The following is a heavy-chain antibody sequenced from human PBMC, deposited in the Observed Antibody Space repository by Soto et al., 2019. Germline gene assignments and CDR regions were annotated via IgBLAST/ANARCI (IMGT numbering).Heavy chain of an antibody. Sequence: GGSLRLSCAASGFTFRSYAMTWVRQAPGKGLEWVSLISDSGDSTYYADSVKGRFTISRDNSKNTLYLQMNNLRAEDTAVYYCATPPQYCSSTSCYNYGMDVWGQGTTVTVSS. J-gene: IGHJ6*02. CDR3: ATPPQYCSSTSCYNYGMDV. CDR1: GFTFRSYA. CDR2: ISDSGDST. D-gene: IGHD2-2*01. V-gene: IGHV3-23*01.